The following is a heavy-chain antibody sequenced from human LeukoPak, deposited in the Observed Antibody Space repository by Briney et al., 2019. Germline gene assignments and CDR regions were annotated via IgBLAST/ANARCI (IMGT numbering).Heavy chain of an antibody. J-gene: IGHJ1*01. CDR1: GGSVSSYY. D-gene: IGHD3-22*01. V-gene: IGHV4-4*07. CDR2: IYTSGRT. CDR3: ATSATGDSTGYYYFHFHH. Sequence: SETLSLTCSVSGGSVSSYYWSWIRQPAGKGLEWIGRIYTSGRTDYNPSLKSRVTMSLETSKNQFSLKLTSVPAADTAVYYCATSATGDSTGYYYFHFHHWGQGTLVTVSS.